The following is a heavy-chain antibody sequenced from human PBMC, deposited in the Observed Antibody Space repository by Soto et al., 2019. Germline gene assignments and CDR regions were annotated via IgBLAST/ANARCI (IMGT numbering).Heavy chain of an antibody. D-gene: IGHD4-17*01. J-gene: IGHJ3*02. V-gene: IGHV3-11*01. Sequence: QVQLVESGGGLVKPGGSLRLSCAASGFTFSDYYMSWIRQAPGKGLEWVSYISSSGSTIYYADSVKGRFTISRDNAKNTLDLQMNSLRAEVTAVYYGAGGDDYGDYVPQGAFDIWGQGTMVTVSS. CDR2: ISSSGSTI. CDR1: GFTFSDYY. CDR3: AGGDDYGDYVPQGAFDI.